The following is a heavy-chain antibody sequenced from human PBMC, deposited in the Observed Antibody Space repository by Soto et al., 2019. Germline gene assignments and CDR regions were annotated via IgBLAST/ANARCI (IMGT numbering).Heavy chain of an antibody. CDR3: ARSARELSILGRNPFDY. J-gene: IGHJ4*02. CDR1: GGTFSSYA. CDR2: IIPIFGTA. Sequence: GASVKVSCKASGGTFSSYAISWVRQAPGQGLEWMGGIIPIFGTANYAQKFQGRVTITADESTSTAYMELSSLRSEDTAVYYCARSARELSILGRNPFDYWGQGTLVTVSS. D-gene: IGHD1-26*01. V-gene: IGHV1-69*13.